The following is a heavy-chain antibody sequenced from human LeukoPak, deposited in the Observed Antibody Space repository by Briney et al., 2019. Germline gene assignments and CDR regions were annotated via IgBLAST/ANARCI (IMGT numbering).Heavy chain of an antibody. CDR2: INPSGGST. CDR1: GYTLTSYY. Sequence: ASVKVSCKASGYTLTSYYMHWVRQAPGQGLEWMGTINPSGGSTSYAQKFQGRVTMTRDTSTSTVYMELSSLRSEDTAVYYCARDAYYYYDSSGYYQYYFDYWGQGTLVTVSS. V-gene: IGHV1-46*01. D-gene: IGHD3-22*01. J-gene: IGHJ4*02. CDR3: ARDAYYYYDSSGYYQYYFDY.